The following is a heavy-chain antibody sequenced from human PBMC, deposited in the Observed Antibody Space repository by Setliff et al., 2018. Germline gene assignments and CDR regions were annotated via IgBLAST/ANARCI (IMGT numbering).Heavy chain of an antibody. Sequence: WASVKVSCKASGYTFTNYGVTWVRQAPGQGLEWMGWIGAYNGNTYNAHKFQGRVTMTTDTSTSTAYMELRSLRSDDTAVYYCARVRACVCGELQFLGWEGDNYGMDVWGQGTTVTVSS. J-gene: IGHJ6*02. CDR2: IGAYNGNT. V-gene: IGHV1-18*01. CDR1: GYTFTNYG. CDR3: ARVRACVCGELQFLGWEGDNYGMDV. D-gene: IGHD3-3*01.